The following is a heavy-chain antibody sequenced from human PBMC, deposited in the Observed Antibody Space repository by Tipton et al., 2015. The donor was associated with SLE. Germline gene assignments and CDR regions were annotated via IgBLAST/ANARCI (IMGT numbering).Heavy chain of an antibody. CDR1: GGSMSGHY. V-gene: IGHV4-59*11. J-gene: IGHJ4*02. D-gene: IGHD2/OR15-2a*01. CDR3: ARDLFLDY. CDR2: ITSSGYT. Sequence: LRLSCTVSGGSMSGHYWTWIRQPPGKGLEWIGFITSSGYTNYNPSLQSRVTISIDTSKNQCSLKLSSISSADTAVYYCARDLFLDYWGQGILVNVSS.